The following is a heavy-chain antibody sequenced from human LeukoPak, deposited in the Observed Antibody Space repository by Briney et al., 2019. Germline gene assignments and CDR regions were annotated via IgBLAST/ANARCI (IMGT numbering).Heavy chain of an antibody. D-gene: IGHD3-3*01. J-gene: IGHJ4*02. CDR2: ISHSGDSP. CDR3: AKGGGRFLPDY. V-gene: IGHV3-23*01. Sequence: GGSLRLSCAASGFSFSSYGMSWVRQAPGKGLEWVSGISHSGDSPYYADSVKGRFTISRDNSKNTLYLQMNSLRAEDTAVYYCAKGGGRFLPDYWGQGTLVTVSS. CDR1: GFSFSSYG.